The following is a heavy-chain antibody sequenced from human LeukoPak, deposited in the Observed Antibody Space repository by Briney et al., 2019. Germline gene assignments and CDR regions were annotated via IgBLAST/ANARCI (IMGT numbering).Heavy chain of an antibody. V-gene: IGHV4-39*07. CDR1: GGSVFLSYYY. CDR2: VYYSGTT. J-gene: IGHJ4*02. CDR3: ARTGSRYYFDY. D-gene: IGHD3-10*01. Sequence: SETLSLTCSVSGGSVFLSYYYWGWVRQPPGKALEWIGSVYYSGTTSSNPSLKSRVTISVDMSKNEFSLRLRSVTAADTAVYYCARTGSRYYFDYWGQGTLVTVSS.